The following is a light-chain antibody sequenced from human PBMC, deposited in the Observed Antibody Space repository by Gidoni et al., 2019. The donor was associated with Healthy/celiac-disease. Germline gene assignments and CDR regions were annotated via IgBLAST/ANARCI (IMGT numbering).Light chain of an antibody. V-gene: IGLV1-44*01. CDR3: AAWDDSLNVYVV. CDR2: SNN. J-gene: IGLJ2*01. CDR1: TSNIGSNT. Sequence: QSVLTQPPSASGTPGQRVPISCSGSTSNIGSNTVNWYQQLPGTAPKLLIYSNNQRPSGVPDRFSVSKSGTSASLAISGLQSEDEADYYCAAWDDSLNVYVVFGGGTKLTVL.